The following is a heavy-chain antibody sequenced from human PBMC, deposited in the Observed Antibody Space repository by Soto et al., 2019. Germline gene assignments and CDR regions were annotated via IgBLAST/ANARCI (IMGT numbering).Heavy chain of an antibody. CDR3: VVYSSSSGRHFDY. CDR1: GYSFTSYW. V-gene: IGHV5-51*01. CDR2: IYPGDSDT. Sequence: PGESLKISCKGSGYSFTSYWIGWVRQMPGKGLEWMGIIYPGDSDTRYSPSFQGQVTISADKSISTAYLQWSSLKASDTAMYYCVVYSSSSGRHFDYWGQGTLVTVSS. J-gene: IGHJ4*02. D-gene: IGHD6-6*01.